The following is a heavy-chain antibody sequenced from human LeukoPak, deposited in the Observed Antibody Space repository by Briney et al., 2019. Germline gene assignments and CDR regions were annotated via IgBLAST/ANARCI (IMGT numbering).Heavy chain of an antibody. J-gene: IGHJ4*02. CDR3: AKDLSSSGEYFDY. V-gene: IGHV3-9*01. CDR1: GFTFDDYA. Sequence: GGSLRLSCAASGFTFDDYAMHWVRQAPGKGLEWVSGISWNSGSIGYADSVKGRFTISSDNAKNSLYLQMNSLRAEDTALYYCAKDLSSSGEYFDYWGQGTLVTVSS. D-gene: IGHD6-13*01. CDR2: ISWNSGSI.